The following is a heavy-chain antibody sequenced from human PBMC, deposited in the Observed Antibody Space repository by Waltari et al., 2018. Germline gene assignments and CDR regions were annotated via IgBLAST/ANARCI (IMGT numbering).Heavy chain of an antibody. CDR1: GFTFSNHI. V-gene: IGHV3-30-3*01. Sequence: PLVESGGGVVQPGRSLRRSCAAPGFTFSNHIIHWVRRAPGKGLEWVAAIAYDGFSKYYADSVKGRFTIAGDTSKTTVDLQMNSLSTEDTAVYYCAREGGTSAYLGYFDSWGQGTLVTVSS. D-gene: IGHD2-8*01. J-gene: IGHJ4*02. CDR3: AREGGTSAYLGYFDS. CDR2: IAYDGFSK.